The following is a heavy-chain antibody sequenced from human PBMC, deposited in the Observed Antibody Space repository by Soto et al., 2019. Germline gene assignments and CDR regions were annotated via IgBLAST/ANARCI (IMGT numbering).Heavy chain of an antibody. D-gene: IGHD6-19*01. CDR3: ACPHLSIAVAARGAIR. Sequence: GESLKISCKGSGYSFTSYWIGWVRQMPGKGLEWMGIIYPGDSDTRYSPSFQGQVTISADKSISTAYLQWSSLKASDTAMYYCACPHLSIAVAARGAIRWGQGTLVTVSS. V-gene: IGHV5-51*01. CDR1: GYSFTSYW. CDR2: IYPGDSDT. J-gene: IGHJ4*02.